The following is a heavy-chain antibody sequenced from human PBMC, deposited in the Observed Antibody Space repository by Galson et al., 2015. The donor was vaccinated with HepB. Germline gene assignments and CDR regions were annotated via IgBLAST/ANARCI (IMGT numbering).Heavy chain of an antibody. J-gene: IGHJ4*02. V-gene: IGHV1-46*02. Sequence: SVKVSCKASGYTFNTHYIHWVRQAPGQGLDWMGIINPRDAKTTYEQNFQGRINMTTDTSTSTVYMELNSLTSEDTAVHFCTRGTFGGIGTDFWGQGTLVTVSS. D-gene: IGHD3-16*01. CDR3: TRGTFGGIGTDF. CDR2: INPRDAKT. CDR1: GYTFNTHY.